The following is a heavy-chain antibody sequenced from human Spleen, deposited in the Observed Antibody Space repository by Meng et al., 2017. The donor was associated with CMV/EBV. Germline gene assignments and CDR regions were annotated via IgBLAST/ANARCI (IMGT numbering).Heavy chain of an antibody. J-gene: IGHJ4*02. Sequence: GGSLRLSCAASGFTFSSYGMHWVRQAPGKGLEWVAVISYDGSNKYYADSVKGRFTISRDNSKNTLYLQMNSLRVEDTAVYYCTRGDNYFGSGSYFWGQGTLVTVSS. D-gene: IGHD3-10*01. V-gene: IGHV3-30*12. CDR1: GFTFSSYG. CDR3: TRGDNYFGSGSYF. CDR2: ISYDGSNK.